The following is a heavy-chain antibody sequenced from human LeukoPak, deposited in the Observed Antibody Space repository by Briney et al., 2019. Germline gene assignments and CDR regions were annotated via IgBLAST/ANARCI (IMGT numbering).Heavy chain of an antibody. CDR3: AGLNGGWIYYYYYMDV. CDR2: IYHSGST. V-gene: IGHV4-30-2*01. D-gene: IGHD5-12*01. J-gene: IGHJ6*03. CDR1: GGSISSGGYS. Sequence: SETLSLTCAVSGGSISSGGYSWSWIRQPPGKGLEWIGYIYHSGSTYYNPSLKSRVTISVDRSKNQFSLKLSSVTAADTAVYYCAGLNGGWIYYYYYMDVWGKGTTVTVSS.